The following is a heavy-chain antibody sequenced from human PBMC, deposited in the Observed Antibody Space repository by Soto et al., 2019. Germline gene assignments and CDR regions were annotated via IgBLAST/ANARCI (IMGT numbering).Heavy chain of an antibody. CDR1: GFIFDDYA. CDR2: ISGNGGSL. V-gene: IGHV3-9*01. J-gene: IGHJ6*02. Sequence: EVQLVESGGGLVQPGRSLRLSCAASGFIFDDYAMHWVRQAPGKGLEWVSVISGNGGSLGYADSVKGRFTISRDNAKNSLYLQMNSLRAEDTALYYCAKDRYSSSAYYYYGMDAWGQGTTVTVSS. D-gene: IGHD6-6*01. CDR3: AKDRYSSSAYYYYGMDA.